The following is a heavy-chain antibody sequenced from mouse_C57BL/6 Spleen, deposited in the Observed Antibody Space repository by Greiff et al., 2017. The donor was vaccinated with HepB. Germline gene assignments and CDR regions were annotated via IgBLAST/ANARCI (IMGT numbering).Heavy chain of an antibody. CDR1: GYTFTDYY. V-gene: IGHV1-26*01. J-gene: IGHJ4*01. CDR3: ARWGGGYAMDY. Sequence: EVQLQQSGPELVKPGASVKISCKASGYTFTDYYMNWVKQSHGKSLEWIGDINPNNGGTSYNQKFKGKATLTVDKSSSTAYMELRSLTSEDSAVYYCARWGGGYAMDYWGQGTSVTVSS. CDR2: INPNNGGT.